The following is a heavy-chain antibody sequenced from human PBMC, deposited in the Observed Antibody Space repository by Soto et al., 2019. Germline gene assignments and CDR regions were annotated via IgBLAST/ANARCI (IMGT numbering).Heavy chain of an antibody. J-gene: IGHJ6*02. V-gene: IGHV4-30-4*01. D-gene: IGHD3-16*01. CDR3: ARDAPMITFGGGPYGMDV. Sequence: SETLSLTCTVSGGSISSGDYYWSWIRQPPGKGLEWIGYIYYSGSTYYNPSLKSRVTISVDTSKNQFSLKLSSVTAADTAVYYCARDAPMITFGGGPYGMDVWGQGTTVTVSS. CDR2: IYYSGST. CDR1: GGSISSGDYY.